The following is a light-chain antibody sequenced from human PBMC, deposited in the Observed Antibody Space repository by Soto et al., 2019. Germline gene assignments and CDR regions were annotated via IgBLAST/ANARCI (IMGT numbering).Light chain of an antibody. Sequence: DIQMTQSPSTLSASVGDRVTITCRASQSISSWLAWYQQKPGKAPKLLIYDASSLESGVPSRFSGSGSGTEFTLTISRLQPDDFATYYCQQYNSYWWTFGKGTKVEIK. CDR3: QQYNSYWWT. J-gene: IGKJ1*01. CDR1: QSISSW. CDR2: DAS. V-gene: IGKV1-5*01.